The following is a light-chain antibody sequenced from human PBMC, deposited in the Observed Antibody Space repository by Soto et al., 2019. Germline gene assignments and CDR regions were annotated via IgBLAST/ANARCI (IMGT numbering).Light chain of an antibody. CDR3: SSYTTSSTLV. CDR1: MRDVGAYNL. CDR2: EVR. Sequence: QSVLTQPASVSGSPGQSITISCAGTMRDVGAYNLVSWYQQHPGRAPQLIIYEVRNRPSGISFRFSGSKSDNTASLTISGLQAEDEADYYCSSYTTSSTLVFGTGTKLTVL. J-gene: IGLJ1*01. V-gene: IGLV2-14*01.